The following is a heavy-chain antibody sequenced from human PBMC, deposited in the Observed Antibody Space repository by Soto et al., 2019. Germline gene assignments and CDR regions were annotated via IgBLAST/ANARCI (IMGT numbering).Heavy chain of an antibody. CDR1: GGSISSYY. CDR3: ARDYDSSGYYFDY. Sequence: PSETVSLTCTVSGGSISSYYWSWIRQPPGKGLEWIGYIYYIESTNYNPSLKSRVTISADTSKNQFSLKLSSVTAADTAVYYCARDYDSSGYYFDYWGQGTLVTVSS. V-gene: IGHV4-59*01. J-gene: IGHJ4*02. D-gene: IGHD3-22*01. CDR2: IYYIEST.